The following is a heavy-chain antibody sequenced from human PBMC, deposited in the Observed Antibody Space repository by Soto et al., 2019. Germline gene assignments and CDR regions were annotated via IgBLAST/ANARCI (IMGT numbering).Heavy chain of an antibody. CDR3: ARVPVPSV. CDR1: GFSIDDYY. Sequence: GGSLRLSCAASGFSIDDYYISWVRQAPGKGLEWVGNMKGDGTDPHYVDSMEGRFTISRDNAKNTLLLQMNSLRVEDTAVYYSARVPVPSVWGPGTKVTISS. J-gene: IGHJ6*02. CDR2: MKGDGTDP. V-gene: IGHV3-7*03.